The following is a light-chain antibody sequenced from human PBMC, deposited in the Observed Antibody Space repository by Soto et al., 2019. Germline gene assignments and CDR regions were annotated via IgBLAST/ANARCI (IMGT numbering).Light chain of an antibody. CDR2: GNS. J-gene: IGLJ1*01. CDR3: LSYDSSLSGYV. CDR1: SSNIGAGYD. Sequence: QSVLTQPPSVSGAPGQRVTISCTGSSSNIGAGYDVHWYQQLPGTAPKLLIYGNSNRPSGVPHRFSGSKSGTSASLAITGLQAEDEADYYCLSYDSSLSGYVFGTGTKLTVL. V-gene: IGLV1-40*01.